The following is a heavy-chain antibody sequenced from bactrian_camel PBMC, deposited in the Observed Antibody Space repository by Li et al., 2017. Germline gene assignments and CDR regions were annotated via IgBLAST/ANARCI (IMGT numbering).Heavy chain of an antibody. J-gene: IGHJ4*01. CDR3: AARLGYCLSFKYFDY. Sequence: VQLVESGGGSVQPGGSLKLSCEASERISSTCGMAWYRQAPGKERELVSSVSDDGTTTYADSVKGRFTSSRDNDKKSLYLQMNNLKTEDTGVYYCAARLGYCLSFKYFDYYGQGTQVTVS. CDR1: ERISSTCG. CDR2: VSDDGTT. V-gene: IGHV3S53*01. D-gene: IGHD2*01.